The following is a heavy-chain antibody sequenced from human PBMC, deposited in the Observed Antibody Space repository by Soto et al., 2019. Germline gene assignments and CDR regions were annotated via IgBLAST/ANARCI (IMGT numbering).Heavy chain of an antibody. CDR1: GFSIDNFF. V-gene: IGHV4-59*01. D-gene: IGHD3-16*01. CDR2: VYRGGTAAYMSEGETT. Sequence: QVQLQESGPRLVRPSETLSLTCTVSGFSIDNFFWSWIRQSPGKGLEWICYVYRGGTAAYMSEGETTDYNASPGSRATISRDVPKNPFSLMLTSGTAADTAVYYCARDRGGITGDSKPLGEWFDPWGQGTLVTFSS. CDR3: ARDRGGITGDSKPLGEWFDP. J-gene: IGHJ5*02.